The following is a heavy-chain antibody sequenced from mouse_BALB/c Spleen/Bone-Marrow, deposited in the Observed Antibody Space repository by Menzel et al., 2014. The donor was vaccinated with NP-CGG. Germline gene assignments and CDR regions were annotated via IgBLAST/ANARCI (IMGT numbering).Heavy chain of an antibody. J-gene: IGHJ4*01. Sequence: EVQLQQSGGGLVKPGGSLKLSCAASGFTFSSYAMSWVRQSPEKRLEWVAEISSGGSYTYYPDTVTGRFTISRDNAKNTLYLEMSSLRSEDTAMYYCAREGLRRRAAMDYCGQGTSVTVSS. V-gene: IGHV5-9-4*01. CDR1: GFTFSSYA. CDR2: ISSGGSYT. D-gene: IGHD2-4*01. CDR3: AREGLRRRAAMDY.